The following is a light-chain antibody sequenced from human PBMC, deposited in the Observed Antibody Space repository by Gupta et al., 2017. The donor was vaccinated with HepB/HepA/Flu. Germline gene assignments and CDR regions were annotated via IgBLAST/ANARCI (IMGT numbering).Light chain of an antibody. J-gene: IGKJ5*01. CDR3: QQRSKWPIT. Sequence: EVVLTQSPGTLSLSPGERATLSCRASENIRFYLGWYQQKPGQAPRLLISDASNRATGIPARFSGSGSGTDFTLTISSLEPEDFAIYYCQQRSKWPITFGQGTLMDIK. CDR1: ENIRFY. V-gene: IGKV3-11*01. CDR2: DAS.